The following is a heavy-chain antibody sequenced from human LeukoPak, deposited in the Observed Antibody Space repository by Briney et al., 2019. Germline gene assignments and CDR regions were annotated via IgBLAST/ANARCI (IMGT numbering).Heavy chain of an antibody. D-gene: IGHD1-26*01. J-gene: IGHJ4*02. CDR2: ISASAAMT. CDR1: GFTFSSYG. CDR3: AKDRSIGTYYTFDH. V-gene: IGHV3-23*01. Sequence: GGSLRLSCAASGFTFSSYGMSWVRQAPGKGLEWVSSISASAAMTYYADSVKGRFTVSRDNSNNRLYLQMSGLTAADTAVYYCAKDRSIGTYYTFDHWGQGTLVTVSS.